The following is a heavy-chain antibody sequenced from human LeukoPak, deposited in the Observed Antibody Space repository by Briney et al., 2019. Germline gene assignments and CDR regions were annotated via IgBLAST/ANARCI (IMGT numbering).Heavy chain of an antibody. CDR2: VKQDGSEK. J-gene: IGHJ6*03. V-gene: IGHV3-7*01. Sequence: GGSLRLSRAASGFTFSSYWMSWVRQAPGKGLEWVANVKQDGSEKYYVDSVKGRFTISRDNAKNPLYLQMNSLRAEDTAVYYCARVGESSGWYGYYYYYMDVWGKGTTVTVSS. CDR3: ARVGESSGWYGYYYYYMDV. D-gene: IGHD6-19*01. CDR1: GFTFSSYW.